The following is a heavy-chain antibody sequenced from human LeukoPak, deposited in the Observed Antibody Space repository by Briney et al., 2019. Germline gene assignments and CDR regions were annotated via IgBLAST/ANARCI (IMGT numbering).Heavy chain of an antibody. CDR2: INPNSGGT. D-gene: IGHD6-13*01. V-gene: IGHV1-2*02. CDR3: ARDAIIAAAGNWFDP. Sequence: ASVEVSCKASGYTFTGYYMHWVRQAPGQGLEWMGWINPNSGGTNYAQKFQGRVTMTRDTSISTAYMELSRLRSDDTAVYYCARDAIIAAAGNWFDPWGQGTLVTVSS. J-gene: IGHJ5*02. CDR1: GYTFTGYY.